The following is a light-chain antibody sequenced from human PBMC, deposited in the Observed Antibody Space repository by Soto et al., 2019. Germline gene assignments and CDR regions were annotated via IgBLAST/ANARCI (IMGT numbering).Light chain of an antibody. CDR1: QSISSW. J-gene: IGKJ2*02. Sequence: DIQMTQSPSTLSASVGDRATITCRASQSISSWLAWYQQKPGKAPKLLIYKASSLDSGLPSRFSGSGSGTDFTLTISSLQPDDFASYCCQQYNSYSRTFGQGTKLEIK. CDR2: KAS. V-gene: IGKV1-5*03. CDR3: QQYNSYSRT.